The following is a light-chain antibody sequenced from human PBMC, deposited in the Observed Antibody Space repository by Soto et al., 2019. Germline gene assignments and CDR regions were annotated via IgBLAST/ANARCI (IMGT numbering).Light chain of an antibody. CDR3: LQYHNLWA. Sequence: IVMTQSPATLSVSPGERVTLSCRASQNIYSNIAWYQQRPGQAPRLLIYRASTRATGVPARFSGSGSGTEFTLTISSLQSEDFTVYSCLQYHNLWAFGQGTKVDIK. J-gene: IGKJ1*01. CDR2: RAS. CDR1: QNIYSN. V-gene: IGKV3-15*01.